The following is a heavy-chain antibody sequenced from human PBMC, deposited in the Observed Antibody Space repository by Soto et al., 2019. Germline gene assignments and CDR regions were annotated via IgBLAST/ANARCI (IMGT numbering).Heavy chain of an antibody. J-gene: IGHJ6*03. CDR3: AKGGADSRAENAYYMDV. CDR2: ISGSADST. Sequence: GGSLRLSCAASGFSFSSFAMNWVRQAPGKGLEWVSIISGSADSTFYADSVKGRFTISRDNSKSTLYLQINSLRAEDTAVYYCAKGGADSRAENAYYMDVWGKGTTVTVSS. V-gene: IGHV3-23*01. CDR1: GFSFSSFA. D-gene: IGHD3-22*01.